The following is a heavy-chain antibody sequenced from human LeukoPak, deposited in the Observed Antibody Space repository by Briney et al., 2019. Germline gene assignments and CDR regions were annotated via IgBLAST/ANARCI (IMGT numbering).Heavy chain of an antibody. CDR2: IIPIFGTA. CDR1: GGTFSSYA. V-gene: IGHV1-69*05. J-gene: IGHJ5*02. Sequence: SVKLSCKASGGTFSSYAISWVRQAPGQGLEWMGVIIPIFGTANYAQKFQGRVTITTDESTSTAYMELSSLRSEDTAVYYCARDRTGTTCRRWFDPWGQGTLVTVSS. CDR3: ARDRTGTTCRRWFDP. D-gene: IGHD1-1*01.